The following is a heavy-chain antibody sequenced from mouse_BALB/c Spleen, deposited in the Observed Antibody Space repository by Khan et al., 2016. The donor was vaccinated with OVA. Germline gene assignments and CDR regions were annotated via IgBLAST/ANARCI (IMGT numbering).Heavy chain of an antibody. V-gene: IGHV3-8*02. CDR3: ARSTYSYAFVY. CDR2: IIYTGYT. J-gene: IGHJ3*01. CDR1: GDSITSGY. Sequence: EVKLEESGPSLVKPSQTLSLTCSVTGDSITSGYWNWIRKFPGNKLEYMGYIIYTGYTYYNPSLKSRISITRHTSKNQYYLQLNSVTDEDTATYYCARSTYSYAFVYWGQGTLVTVSA. D-gene: IGHD2-12*01.